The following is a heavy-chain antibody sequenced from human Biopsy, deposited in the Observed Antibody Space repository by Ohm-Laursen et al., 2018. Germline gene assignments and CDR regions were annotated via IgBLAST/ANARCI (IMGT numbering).Heavy chain of an antibody. V-gene: IGHV3-21*01. CDR3: ARIFLVGVTPGYGMDV. J-gene: IGHJ6*02. CDR1: GFTFSPYT. Sequence: SLRLSCSASGFTFSPYTMTWVRQAPGKGLEWVSSISSSGNFMYYTDSVKGRFTISRGNAKNSLYLQMNSLKAEDTALYYCARIFLVGVTPGYGMDVWGQGTTVTVSS. D-gene: IGHD1-26*01. CDR2: ISSSGNFM.